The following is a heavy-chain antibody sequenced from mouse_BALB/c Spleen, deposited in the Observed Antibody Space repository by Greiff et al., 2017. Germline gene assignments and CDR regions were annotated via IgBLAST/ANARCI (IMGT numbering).Heavy chain of an antibody. CDR2: ISYSGST. CDR3: AREGTGYDEDYAMDY. Sequence: VQLQQSGPGLVKPSQSLSLTCTVTGYSITSDYAWNWIRQFPGNKLEWMGYISYSGSTSYNPSLKSRISITRDTSKNQFFLQLNSVTTEDTATYYCAREGTGYDEDYAMDYWGQGTSVTVSS. V-gene: IGHV3-2*02. CDR1: GYSITSDYA. J-gene: IGHJ4*01. D-gene: IGHD2-2*01.